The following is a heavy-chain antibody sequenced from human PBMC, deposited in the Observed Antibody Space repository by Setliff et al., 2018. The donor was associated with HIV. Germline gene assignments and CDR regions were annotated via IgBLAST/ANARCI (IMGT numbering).Heavy chain of an antibody. CDR3: ARQPGGNYYPAYSDY. D-gene: IGHD1-26*01. Sequence: TLSLTCTVSDSGTYYWSWIRQPAGKGLEWIGRVSSRGDTNYNPSLKSRVTISVDRSKNQFSLKLRSVTAADTAVYYCARQPGGNYYPAYSDYWGQGTLVTVSS. V-gene: IGHV4-61*02. CDR1: DSGTYY. CDR2: VSSRGDT. J-gene: IGHJ4*02.